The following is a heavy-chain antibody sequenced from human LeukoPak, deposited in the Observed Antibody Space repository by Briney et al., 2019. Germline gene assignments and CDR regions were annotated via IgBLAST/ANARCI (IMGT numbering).Heavy chain of an antibody. D-gene: IGHD3-10*01. CDR1: VFTFDDYG. J-gene: IGHJ4*02. CDR3: AKAGCYGKGGGDFDY. Sequence: GGSLRLSCAASVFTFDDYGMSWVRQAPGKGLEWISCINWDGGSTGYADSVKGRFTISRDNAKNSLYLQMNSLRAEKTAVYYWAKAGCYGKGGGDFDYWGQGTLVTVSS. V-gene: IGHV3-20*04. CDR2: INWDGGST.